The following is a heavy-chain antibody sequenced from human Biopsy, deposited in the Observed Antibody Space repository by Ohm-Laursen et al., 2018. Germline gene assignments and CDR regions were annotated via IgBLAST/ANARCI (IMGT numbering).Heavy chain of an antibody. CDR2: MSPNTGNT. D-gene: IGHD1-26*01. J-gene: IGHJ4*02. V-gene: IGHV1-8*01. CDR3: ARWETTLGRSLDS. Sequence: ASVKVSCKASGYTFTSHDINWVRQATGQGLEWMGWMSPNTGNTVYAQRFQDRVTMTSDTSTGTAYMELTSLTSDDTAVYFCARWETTLGRSLDSWGQGILVTVSS. CDR1: GYTFTSHD.